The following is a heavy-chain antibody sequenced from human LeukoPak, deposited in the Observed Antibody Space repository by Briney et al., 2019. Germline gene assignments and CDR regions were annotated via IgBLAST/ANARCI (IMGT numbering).Heavy chain of an antibody. CDR3: AKAVNNWNYVFDY. CDR1: GFTFSSYA. J-gene: IGHJ4*02. V-gene: IGHV3-23*01. Sequence: PGGSLRLSCAASGFTFSSYAMSWVRQAPGKGLEWVSLISGSGASTYYADSVKGQFTISRDNSKNTLYLQMNSLRAEDTAVYYCAKAVNNWNYVFDYWGQGTLVTVSS. CDR2: ISGSGAST. D-gene: IGHD1-7*01.